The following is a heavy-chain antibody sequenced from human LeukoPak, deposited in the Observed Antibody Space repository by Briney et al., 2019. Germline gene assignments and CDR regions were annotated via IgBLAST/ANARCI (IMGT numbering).Heavy chain of an antibody. CDR2: ISSSSSYI. CDR3: ARGEYYYDSSGTNWFDP. D-gene: IGHD3-22*01. Sequence: GGSLRLSCAASGFTFRSYSMNWVRQAPGKGLEWVSSISSSSSYIYYADSVKGRFTISRDNAKNSLYLQMNSLRAEDTAVYYCARGEYYYDSSGTNWFDPWGQGTLVTVSS. J-gene: IGHJ5*02. V-gene: IGHV3-21*01. CDR1: GFTFRSYS.